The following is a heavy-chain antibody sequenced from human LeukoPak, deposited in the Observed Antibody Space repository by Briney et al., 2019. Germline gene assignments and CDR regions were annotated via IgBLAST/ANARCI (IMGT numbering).Heavy chain of an antibody. CDR2: MNPNSGNT. D-gene: IGHD1-26*01. J-gene: IGHJ4*02. V-gene: IGHV1-8*01. CDR1: GYTFTSYD. Sequence: ASVKVSCKASGYTFTSYDINWVRQATGQGLEWMGWMNPNSGNTGYAQKFQGRVTMTRNTSISTAYMELSSLRSEDTAVYYCARSGSYFGGYYFDYWGQGTLVTVSS. CDR3: ARSGSYFGGYYFDY.